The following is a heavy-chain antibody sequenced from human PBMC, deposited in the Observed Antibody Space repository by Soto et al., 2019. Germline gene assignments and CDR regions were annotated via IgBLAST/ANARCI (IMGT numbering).Heavy chain of an antibody. V-gene: IGHV3-23*01. CDR3: AKDRRAGGNSAFYFDF. J-gene: IGHJ5*01. D-gene: IGHD3-16*01. Sequence: LRLSCAASGFKFSSYAMIWVRQAPGKGLEWVSLISATGGGTYYADSVKGRFTISRDNSDNTLYLQVHSLRAEDTAVYYCAKDRRAGGNSAFYFDFWGQGAQVTVSS. CDR1: GFKFSSYA. CDR2: ISATGGGT.